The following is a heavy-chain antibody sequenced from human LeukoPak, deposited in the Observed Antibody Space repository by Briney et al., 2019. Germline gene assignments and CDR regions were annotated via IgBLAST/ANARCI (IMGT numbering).Heavy chain of an antibody. CDR3: ARDEDSAYGSGSYLS. V-gene: IGHV4-59*01. CDR1: GGSIRGYY. J-gene: IGHJ5*02. CDR2: LYYSGST. Sequence: AETLSLTCTVSGGSIRGYYWSWIRQPPGKGLEWIGYLYYSGSTNYNRSLKSRVTISVDTSKNQFSLKLSSVTAADTAVYYCARDEDSAYGSGSYLSWGQGTLVTVSS. D-gene: IGHD3-10*01.